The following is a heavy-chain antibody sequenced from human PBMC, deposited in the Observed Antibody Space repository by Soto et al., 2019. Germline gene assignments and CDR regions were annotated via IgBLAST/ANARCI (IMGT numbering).Heavy chain of an antibody. Sequence: PGGSLRLSCAASGFTFSSYSMNWVRQAPGKGLEWVSSISSSSSYIYYADSVKGRFTISRDNAKNSLYLQMNSLRAEDTAVYYCERDPETYYDFWSGTLREGWFDPWGQGTLVTVSS. D-gene: IGHD3-3*01. CDR3: ERDPETYYDFWSGTLREGWFDP. J-gene: IGHJ5*02. V-gene: IGHV3-21*01. CDR2: ISSSSSYI. CDR1: GFTFSSYS.